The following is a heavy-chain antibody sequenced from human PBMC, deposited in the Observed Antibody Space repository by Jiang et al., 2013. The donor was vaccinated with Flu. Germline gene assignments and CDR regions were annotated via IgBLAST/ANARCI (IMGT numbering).Heavy chain of an antibody. D-gene: IGHD1/OR15-1a*01. Sequence: GPGLVKPSETLSLTCTVSGGSINTNNYWGWIRQPPGKGLEWIAGIHYTGSTYYKSSLRSRVTISMDTSKNQFSLSLNSVTAADTAVYYCVRHEQWLIRLDYWGQGTLVTVSS. J-gene: IGHJ4*02. V-gene: IGHV4-39*01. CDR1: GGSINTNNY. CDR2: IHYTGST. CDR3: VRHEQWLIRLDY.